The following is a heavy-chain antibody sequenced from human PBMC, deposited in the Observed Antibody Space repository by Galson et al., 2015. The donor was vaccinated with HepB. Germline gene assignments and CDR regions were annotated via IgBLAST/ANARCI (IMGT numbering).Heavy chain of an antibody. D-gene: IGHD2-8*02. J-gene: IGHJ4*02. Sequence: SLRLSCAASGFTFGDFAMSWLRQAPGKGLEWVGFIRSKAYGGTTEYAASVKGRFTISRDDSKSIAYLQMNSLKNEDTAVYYCSRTGRGLDNWGRGTLVTVSS. V-gene: IGHV3-49*03. CDR3: SRTGRGLDN. CDR2: IRSKAYGGTT. CDR1: GFTFGDFA.